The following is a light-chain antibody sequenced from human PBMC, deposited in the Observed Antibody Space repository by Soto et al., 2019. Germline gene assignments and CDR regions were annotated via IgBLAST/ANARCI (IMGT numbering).Light chain of an antibody. CDR3: GSYTNGGYV. Sequence: QSVLTQPRSVSGSPGQSVTISCTGTSSDVGAYNYVSWYQQHPAKAPNLMIYDVSKRPSGVPNRFSGSKSGNTASLTIPGLLSKDKGGDDCGSYTNGGYVFVPVT. CDR1: SSDVGAYNY. CDR2: DVS. V-gene: IGLV2-11*01. J-gene: IGLJ1*01.